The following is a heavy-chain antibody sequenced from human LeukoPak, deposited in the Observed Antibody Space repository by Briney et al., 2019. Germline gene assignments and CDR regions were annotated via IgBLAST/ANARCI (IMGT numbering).Heavy chain of an antibody. CDR3: ARALVAGVTLNALDI. D-gene: IGHD2-15*01. V-gene: IGHV3-74*01. CDR2: IQYDGSTT. Sequence: PGGSLRLSCAASGFSFSSYWMHWVRQAPGKGLVWVARIQYDGSTTNYADSVKDRFTISRDNAKKTLYVQMNSLRAEDTAVYYCARALVAGVTLNALDIWGQGTMVTVSS. J-gene: IGHJ3*02. CDR1: GFSFSSYW.